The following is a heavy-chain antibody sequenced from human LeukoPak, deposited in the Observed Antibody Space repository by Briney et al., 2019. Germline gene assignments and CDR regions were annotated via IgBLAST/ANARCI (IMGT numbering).Heavy chain of an antibody. V-gene: IGHV1-8*03. CDR2: MNPNSGNT. Sequence: ASVKVSCKASGYTFTSYYMHWVRQATGQGLEWMGWMNPNSGNTGYAQKFQGRVTITRNTSISTAYMELSSLRSEDTAVYYCARVTYCSSTSCYTDGYYYYYMDVWGKGTTVTVSS. CDR1: GYTFTSYY. J-gene: IGHJ6*03. CDR3: ARVTYCSSTSCYTDGYYYYYMDV. D-gene: IGHD2-2*02.